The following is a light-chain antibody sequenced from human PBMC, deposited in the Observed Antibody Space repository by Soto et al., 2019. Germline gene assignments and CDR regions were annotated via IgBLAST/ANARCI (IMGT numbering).Light chain of an antibody. CDR3: QQLNSYLFT. CDR2: DAS. V-gene: IGKV1-9*01. J-gene: IGKJ3*01. Sequence: DIQLTQSPSFLSASAGDRVTLTCRASQGISSYLAWYQQKPGKAPKLLIYDASTLQSGVPSRFSGSGSGTEFTLTISSLQPEDFAIYYCQQLNSYLFTFGPGTKVDIK. CDR1: QGISSY.